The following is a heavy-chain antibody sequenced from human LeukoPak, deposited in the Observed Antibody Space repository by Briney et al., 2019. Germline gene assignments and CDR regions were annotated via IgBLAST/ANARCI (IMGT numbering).Heavy chain of an antibody. J-gene: IGHJ4*02. CDR2: IYYSGST. CDR1: GGSISSYY. CDR3: ARHSAYPRWGGEFDY. Sequence: PSETLSLTCTVSGGSISSYYWSWIRQPPGKGLEWIGYIYYSGSTNYNPSLKSRVTISVDTSKNQFSLKLSSVTAADTAVYYCARHSAYPRWGGEFDYWGQGTLVTVSS. D-gene: IGHD1-26*01. V-gene: IGHV4-59*08.